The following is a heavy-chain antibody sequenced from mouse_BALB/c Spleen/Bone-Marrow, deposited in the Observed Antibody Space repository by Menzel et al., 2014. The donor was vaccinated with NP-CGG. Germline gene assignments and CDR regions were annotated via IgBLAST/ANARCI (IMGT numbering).Heavy chain of an antibody. D-gene: IGHD1-1*01. J-gene: IGHJ1*01. V-gene: IGHV4-1*02. CDR3: ARLNYYGNLFV. Sequence: DVQLQQSGGGLVQPGGSLKLSCAASGFDFSRYWMSWVRQAPGKGLEWIGEINPDSSTINYTPSLKDKFIISRDNAKNTLYLQMSKVRSEDTALYYCARLNYYGNLFVWGAGTTVTVSS. CDR2: INPDSSTI. CDR1: GFDFSRYW.